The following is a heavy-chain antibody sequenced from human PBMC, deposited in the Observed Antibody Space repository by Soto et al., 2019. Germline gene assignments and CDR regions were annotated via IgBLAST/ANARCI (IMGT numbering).Heavy chain of an antibody. V-gene: IGHV2-5*02. CDR1: GFSLNNSQVG. Sequence: QITLKESGPTLVKPTQTLTLTCTFSGFSLNNSQVGVGWIRQPPGKALEWLTVIYWDDDKRYSPSLKNSLTIPKDTSKNQVVLTLTNMDPVDTATYYWTHFRGGGNSPLGDYWGQGILATVSS. CDR3: THFRGGGNSPLGDY. D-gene: IGHD2-21*02. J-gene: IGHJ4*02. CDR2: IYWDDDK.